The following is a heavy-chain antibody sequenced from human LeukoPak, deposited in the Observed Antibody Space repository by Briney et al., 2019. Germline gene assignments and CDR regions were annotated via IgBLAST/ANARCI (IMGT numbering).Heavy chain of an antibody. V-gene: IGHV5-51*01. CDR2: IYPGDSDT. CDR3: ARHYGSSGSYEDY. Sequence: GESLKISCKGSGYSFTSYWIGWVRQMPGKGLEWMGVIYPGDSDTRYSPSLQGQVTISADKSISTAYLQWSSLKASDTAMYYCARHYGSSGSYEDYWGQGTLVTVSS. D-gene: IGHD3-10*01. J-gene: IGHJ4*02. CDR1: GYSFTSYW.